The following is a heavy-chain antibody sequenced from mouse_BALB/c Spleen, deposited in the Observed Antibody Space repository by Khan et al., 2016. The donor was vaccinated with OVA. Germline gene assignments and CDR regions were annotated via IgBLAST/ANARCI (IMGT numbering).Heavy chain of an antibody. CDR3: ARHNFGPFAY. D-gene: IGHD1-3*01. J-gene: IGHJ3*01. V-gene: IGHV5-9-3*01. CDR1: GFTFSSFA. Sequence: EVELVESGGGLVKPGGSLKLSCAASGFTFSSFAMSWVRQTPEKRLEWVATINSDGIYTYYPDSVKGRFTISRDNAKNTLYLQMNSLRSEDTAMYYCARHNFGPFAYWGQGTLVTVSA. CDR2: INSDGIYT.